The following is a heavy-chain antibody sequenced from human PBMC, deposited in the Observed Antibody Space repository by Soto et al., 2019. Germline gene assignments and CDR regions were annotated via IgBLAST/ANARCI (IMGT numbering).Heavy chain of an antibody. CDR1: GGSLSSSSW. Sequence: KPSETLSLTCAVSGGSLSSSSWWSWVRQPPGKTLEWLGEIFYSGSTKYNPSLNSRVTISADQSKNDFSLRLSSVTAADTAVYYCVHHGGVPYYHDFWGQGALVTVSS. V-gene: IGHV4-4*02. CDR3: VHHGGVPYYHDF. D-gene: IGHD2-8*01. J-gene: IGHJ4*02. CDR2: IFYSGST.